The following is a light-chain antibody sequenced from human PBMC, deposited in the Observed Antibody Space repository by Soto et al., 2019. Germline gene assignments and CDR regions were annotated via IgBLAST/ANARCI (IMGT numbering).Light chain of an antibody. CDR2: NNN. CDR3: AVWDDSLNGRV. CDR1: SSNIGSYT. V-gene: IGLV1-44*01. Sequence: QSVLTQPPSASGTPGPRVTFCCSGSSSNIGSYTVNWYQQLPGTAPKLLIYNNNQRPSGVPDRFSGSKSGTSGSLAIGGLQSEDEADYYCAVWDDSLNGRVFGGGTKLTVL. J-gene: IGLJ3*02.